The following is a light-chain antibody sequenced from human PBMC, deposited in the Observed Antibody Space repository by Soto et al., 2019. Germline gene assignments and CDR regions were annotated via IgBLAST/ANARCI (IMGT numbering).Light chain of an antibody. CDR3: ATWDASLSGWV. J-gene: IGLJ3*02. Sequence: QSVVSQPPSASGTPGQRVTISCSGSSSNIGRNYVYWYQQFPGTAPKLLIFKNDQRPSGVPDRFSGAKSGTSASLAISGLRSEDEADYYWATWDASLSGWVFGGGTQLTVL. V-gene: IGLV1-47*01. CDR1: SSNIGRNY. CDR2: KND.